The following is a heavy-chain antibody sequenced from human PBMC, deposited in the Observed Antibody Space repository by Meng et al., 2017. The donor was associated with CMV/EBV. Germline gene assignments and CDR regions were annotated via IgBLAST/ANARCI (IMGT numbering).Heavy chain of an antibody. J-gene: IGHJ4*02. CDR3: ARLGYSSSWYQFDY. V-gene: IGHV4-39*01. Sequence: AGSLRLSCTVSGGSISSSSYYWGWLRQPPGKGLEWIGSIYYNGSTYYNPSLKIRIPISVDTYKNQFSLKLISVTAADTAVYYCARLGYSSSWYQFDYWGQGTLVTVSS. CDR1: GGSISSSSYY. D-gene: IGHD6-13*01. CDR2: IYYNGST.